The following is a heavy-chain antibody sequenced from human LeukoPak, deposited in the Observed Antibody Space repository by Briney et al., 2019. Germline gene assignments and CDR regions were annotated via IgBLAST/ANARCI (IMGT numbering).Heavy chain of an antibody. V-gene: IGHV4-39*07. CDR2: IYYTGST. CDR1: GGSISSSSYC. D-gene: IGHD4-17*01. Sequence: SETLSLTCSVSGGSISSSSYCWGWIRQPPGKGLEWIGTIYYTGSTYYNPSLKSRVTISMDTSKNQFSLKLSSVTAADTAVYYCARGTSVTDYFDYWGQGTMVTVSS. J-gene: IGHJ4*03. CDR3: ARGTSVTDYFDY.